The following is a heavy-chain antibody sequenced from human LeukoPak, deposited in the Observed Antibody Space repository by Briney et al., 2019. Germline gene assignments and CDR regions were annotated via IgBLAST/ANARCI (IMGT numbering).Heavy chain of an antibody. Sequence: PGGSLRLSCAASGFTFSSYGMHWVRQAPGKGLEWVAFIRYDGSNKYYADSVKGRFTISRDNSKNTLYLQMNSLRAEDTAVYYCAKQYNWKDNYYYYYYMDVWGKGTTVTISS. CDR2: IRYDGSNK. J-gene: IGHJ6*03. CDR1: GFTFSSYG. V-gene: IGHV3-30*02. D-gene: IGHD1-20*01. CDR3: AKQYNWKDNYYYYYYMDV.